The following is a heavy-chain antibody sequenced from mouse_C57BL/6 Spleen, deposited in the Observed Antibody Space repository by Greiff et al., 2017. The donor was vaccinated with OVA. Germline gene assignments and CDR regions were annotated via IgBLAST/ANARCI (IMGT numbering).Heavy chain of an antibody. J-gene: IGHJ4*01. CDR3: ARRYQSGSMDY. Sequence: QVQLQQPGAELVMPGASVKLSCKASGYTFTSYWMHWVKQRPGQGLEWIGEIDPSDSYTNYNQKFKGKSTLTVDKSSSTAYMQLSSLTSEDSAVYYCARRYQSGSMDYWGQGTSVTVSS. CDR1: GYTFTSYW. CDR2: IDPSDSYT. V-gene: IGHV1-69*01. D-gene: IGHD1-1*01.